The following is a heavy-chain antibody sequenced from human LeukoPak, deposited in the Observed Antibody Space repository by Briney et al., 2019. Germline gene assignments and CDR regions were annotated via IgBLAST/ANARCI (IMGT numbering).Heavy chain of an antibody. CDR2: ISWNSDSI. CDR1: GFIFDDYA. V-gene: IGHV3-9*01. CDR3: ARYFDNTAYSWRRFDY. J-gene: IGHJ4*02. Sequence: PGRSLRLSCAASGFIFDDYAMHWVRQAPGKGLEWVSGISWNSDSIHYADSVKGRFTISRDNAKNSLYLQMNSLRAEDTAVYYCARYFDNTAYSWRRFDYWGQGALVTVSS. D-gene: IGHD2-21*02.